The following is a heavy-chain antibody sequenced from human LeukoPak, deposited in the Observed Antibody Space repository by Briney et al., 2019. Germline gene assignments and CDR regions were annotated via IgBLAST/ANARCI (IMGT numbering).Heavy chain of an antibody. CDR1: GFTFSSYA. CDR2: ISYDGSNK. Sequence: PGGSLRLSCAASGFTFSSYAMHWVRQAPGKGLEGVAVISYDGSNKYYADSVKGRFTISRDNSKNTLYLQMNSLRAEDTAVYYCAREILKWELKTDGIDYWGQGILVTVSS. D-gene: IGHD1-26*01. CDR3: AREILKWELKTDGIDY. J-gene: IGHJ4*02. V-gene: IGHV3-30-3*01.